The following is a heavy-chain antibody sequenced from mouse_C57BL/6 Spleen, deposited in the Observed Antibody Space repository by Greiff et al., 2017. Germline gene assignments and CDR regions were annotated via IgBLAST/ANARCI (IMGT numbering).Heavy chain of an antibody. CDR1: GYTFTSYW. J-gene: IGHJ4*01. V-gene: IGHV1-50*01. Sequence: QVQLQQPGAELVKPGASVKLSCKASGYTFTSYWMQWVKQRPGQGLEWIGEIDPSDSYTNYNQKFKGKATLTVETSSSTAYMQLSSLTSEDSAVYYCARLDYWGQGTSVTVSS. CDR3: ARLDY. CDR2: IDPSDSYT.